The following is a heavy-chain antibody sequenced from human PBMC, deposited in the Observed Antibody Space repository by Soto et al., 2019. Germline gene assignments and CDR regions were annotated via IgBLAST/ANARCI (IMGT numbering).Heavy chain of an antibody. Sequence: GSLRLSCAAAEFTFRNYAMSWVRQAPGKGLEWVSAISGSGASTYHADSVKGRFTISRDNSKSTLYLQMNSLRADDTAVYYCAKDSLVSDGIYNPWDFWGRGTLVTVSS. CDR2: ISGSGAST. D-gene: IGHD2-8*01. CDR3: AKDSLVSDGIYNPWDF. V-gene: IGHV3-23*01. CDR1: EFTFRNYA. J-gene: IGHJ4*02.